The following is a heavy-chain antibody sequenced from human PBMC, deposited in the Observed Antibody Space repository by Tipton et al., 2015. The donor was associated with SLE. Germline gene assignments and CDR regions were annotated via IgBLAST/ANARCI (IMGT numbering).Heavy chain of an antibody. D-gene: IGHD4/OR15-4a*01. V-gene: IGHV4-38-2*02. CDR2: IYHSDSI. Sequence: TLSLTCTVSGYSLTSGYYWGWIRQPPGKGLEWIGRIYHSDSIYYNPSLKSRVTISVDTSKNQFSLRLNSVTAADTAVYYCARVPYGAWRFDYWDRGTLVTVSS. CDR3: ARVPYGAWRFDY. J-gene: IGHJ4*02. CDR1: GYSLTSGYY.